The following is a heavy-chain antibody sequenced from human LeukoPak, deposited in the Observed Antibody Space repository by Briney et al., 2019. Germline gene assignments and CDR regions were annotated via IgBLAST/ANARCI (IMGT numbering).Heavy chain of an antibody. CDR1: GFTFSCCA. CDR2: IETNAKNYAT. Sequence: GGSLRLSCAASGFTFSCCAMHWVRQASGKGLEGVGRIETNAKNYATAYSASVKGRFIISRDESKNTAYLQMNSLNTDDTAVYYCTRDGGSWSHLDSWGQGTLVTVSS. D-gene: IGHD2-15*01. J-gene: IGHJ4*02. CDR3: TRDGGSWSHLDS. V-gene: IGHV3-73*01.